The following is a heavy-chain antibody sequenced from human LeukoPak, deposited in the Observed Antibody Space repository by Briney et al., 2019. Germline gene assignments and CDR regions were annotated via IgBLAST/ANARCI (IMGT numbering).Heavy chain of an antibody. CDR1: GYSISSGYY. CDR2: LYYSGSN. V-gene: IGHV4-38-2*01. D-gene: IGHD2-21*02. J-gene: IGHJ4*02. CDR3: VMDRVPPYCGTACYSGLDY. Sequence: SETLSLTCDVSGYSISSGYYWGWVRQPPGKGLEWIGSLYYSGSNYYNPALRSRVAISVDTSRNQISLKLNTVTAADTAMFFSVMDRVPPYCGTACYSGLDYWGQGTLVTVSS.